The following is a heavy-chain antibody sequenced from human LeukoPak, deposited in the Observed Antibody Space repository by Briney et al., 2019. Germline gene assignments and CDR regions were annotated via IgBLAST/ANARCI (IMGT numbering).Heavy chain of an antibody. CDR3: ARVMGYSGYDYFDY. CDR2: ISSSSYI. D-gene: IGHD5-12*01. V-gene: IGHV3-21*01. Sequence: GGSLRLSCAASGFTFSSYSMNWVRQAPGKGLEWVSSISSSSYIYYADSVKGRFTISRDNAKNSLYLQMNSLRAEDTAVYYCARVMGYSGYDYFDYWGQGTLVTVSS. J-gene: IGHJ4*02. CDR1: GFTFSSYS.